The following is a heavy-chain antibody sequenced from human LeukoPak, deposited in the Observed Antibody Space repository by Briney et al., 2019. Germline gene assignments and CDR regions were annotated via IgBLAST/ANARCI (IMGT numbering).Heavy chain of an antibody. V-gene: IGHV4-34*01. CDR2: INHSGST. D-gene: IGHD3-10*01. CDR1: GGSFSGYY. J-gene: IGHJ4*02. CDR3: ARVRGSYYGSGSYYN. Sequence: SETLSLTCAVYGGSFSGYYWSWIRQPPGKGLEWIGEINHSGSTNYNPSPKSRVTISVDTSKNQFSLKLSSVTAADTAVYYCARVRGSYYGSGSYYNWGQGTLVTVSS.